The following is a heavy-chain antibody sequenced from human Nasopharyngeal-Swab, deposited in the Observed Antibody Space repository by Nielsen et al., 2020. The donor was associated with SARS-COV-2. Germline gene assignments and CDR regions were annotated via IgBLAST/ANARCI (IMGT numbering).Heavy chain of an antibody. CDR2: MSNDGNYK. CDR3: ARESVVTGMDDATDI. CDR1: GFTFSSYG. Sequence: GESLKISCAGSGFTFSSYGMNWVRQAPGKGLEWVAVMSNDGNYKFYADSVKGRSTISRDNSKNTLYLQMNSLRAEDTAVYYCARESVVTGMDDATDIWGQGTMVTVSS. D-gene: IGHD2-21*02. V-gene: IGHV3-30*03. J-gene: IGHJ3*02.